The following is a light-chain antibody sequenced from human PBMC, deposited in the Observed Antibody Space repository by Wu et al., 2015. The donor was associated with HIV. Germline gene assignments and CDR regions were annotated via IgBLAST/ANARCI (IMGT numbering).Light chain of an antibody. V-gene: IGKV3-20*01. CDR2: GAF. J-gene: IGKJ2*01. CDR3: QQYGSSPYT. Sequence: EIVLTQSPGTLSLSPGIRVTLSCRASQSVTSSYLAWYQQRPGQAPRLLIYGAFNRATGIPDRFSGSGSGTDFTLTITRLEPEDFAVYYCQQYGSSPYTFGQGTKLENK. CDR1: QSVTSSY.